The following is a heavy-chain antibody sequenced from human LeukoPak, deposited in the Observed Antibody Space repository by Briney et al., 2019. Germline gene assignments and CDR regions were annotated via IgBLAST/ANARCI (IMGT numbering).Heavy chain of an antibody. CDR2: IYYSGNT. CDR3: ARGRSGWYWFDP. CDR1: GGSISSYY. J-gene: IGHJ5*02. D-gene: IGHD6-19*01. Sequence: SETLSLTCTVSGGSISSYYWSWIRQPPGKGLEWIGYIYYSGNTNYSPSLKSRVTISVDTSKNQFSLKLSSVTAADTAVYYCARGRSGWYWFDPWGQGTLVTVSS. V-gene: IGHV4-59*01.